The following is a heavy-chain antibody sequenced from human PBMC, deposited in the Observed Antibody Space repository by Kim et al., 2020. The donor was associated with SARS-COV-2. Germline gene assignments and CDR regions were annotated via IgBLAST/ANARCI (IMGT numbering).Heavy chain of an antibody. J-gene: IGHJ6*02. Sequence: DGSRPNSADSATGRFTISRDNARNTLYLQMNSLTPEDTAVYYCARSGQQPFWGQGTTVTVSS. CDR2: DGSRP. CDR3: ARSGQQPF. D-gene: IGHD6-13*01. V-gene: IGHV3-74*01.